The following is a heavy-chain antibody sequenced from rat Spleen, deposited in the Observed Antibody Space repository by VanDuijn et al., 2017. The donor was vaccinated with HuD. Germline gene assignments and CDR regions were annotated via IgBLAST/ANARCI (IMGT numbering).Heavy chain of an antibody. V-gene: IGHV5S23*01. CDR3: AKDIPYYGYNQPPFDY. CDR1: GFTYSNYV. J-gene: IGHJ2*01. Sequence: EVQLVESDGGLVQPGRSLKLSCAASGFTYSNYVMVWVRQAPTKGLEWVASISTGGGSTYYRDSVKGRFTISRDNAKSPLYLQMESLRSEDTATYYCAKDIPYYGYNQPPFDYWGQGVMVTVSS. CDR2: ISTGGGST. D-gene: IGHD1-9*01.